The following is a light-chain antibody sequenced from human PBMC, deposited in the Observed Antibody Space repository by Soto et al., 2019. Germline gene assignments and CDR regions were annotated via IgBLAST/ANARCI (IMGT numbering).Light chain of an antibody. J-gene: IGKJ1*01. CDR1: QSVSSSY. V-gene: IGKV3-20*01. CDR3: HQCDKPPWT. Sequence: EIVLTQSPGTLSLSPGERATLSCRASQSVSSSYLAWCQQKPGQAPRLLIYATPTRATYIPDGFSGGGSGTNFTLTIIRLEPEDSAVYYCHQCDKPPWTFGQETKVEIK. CDR2: ATP.